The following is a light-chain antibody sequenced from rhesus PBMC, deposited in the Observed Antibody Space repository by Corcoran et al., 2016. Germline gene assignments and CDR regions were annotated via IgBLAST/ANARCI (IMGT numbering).Light chain of an antibody. CDR1: QGISSW. J-gene: IGKJ2*01. CDR3: QHYCDRPNS. Sequence: DIQMTQSPSSLSSSVGDKVTITCHASQGISSWLSWYQQKPGKAPKLLIYAASSLQAGTPSRFTGSGSVTDFTLTISSLQPEDSAAYYSQHYCDRPNSFGQGTKVEIK. CDR2: AAS. V-gene: IGKV1-19*01.